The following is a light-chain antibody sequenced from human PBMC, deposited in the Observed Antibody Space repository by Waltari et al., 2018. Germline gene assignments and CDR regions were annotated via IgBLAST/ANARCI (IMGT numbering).Light chain of an antibody. J-gene: IGKJ5*01. CDR3: QQRKNWPPIT. V-gene: IGKV3-11*01. CDR2: DTS. CDR1: QSVRNY. Sequence: EIVLTHSPATLSFSPGERATLSCRASQSVRNYLAWYQQKPGQAPRLLISDTSNRAPGIPARISGSGSGTDVTLTISSLEPEDFAVYYCQQRKNWPPITFGQGTRLDIK.